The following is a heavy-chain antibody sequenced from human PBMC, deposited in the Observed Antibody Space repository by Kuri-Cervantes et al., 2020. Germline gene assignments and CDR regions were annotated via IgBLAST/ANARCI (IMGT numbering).Heavy chain of an antibody. J-gene: IGHJ4*02. CDR1: GGSITSSTYY. Sequence: SETLSLTCTVSGGSITSSTYYWGWIRQPPGKGLEWIGSIYYSGSTYYNSSLKSRVTISVDTSKNRISLKLSSVTAADTGVYYCRAYSSGWYGGKGAYWGQGTLVTVSS. CDR3: RAYSSGWYGGKGAY. V-gene: IGHV4-39*01. CDR2: IYYSGST. D-gene: IGHD6-19*01.